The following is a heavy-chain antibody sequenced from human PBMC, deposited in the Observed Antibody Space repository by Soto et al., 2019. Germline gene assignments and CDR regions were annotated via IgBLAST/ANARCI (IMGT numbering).Heavy chain of an antibody. CDR2: INAGNGNT. CDR1: GYTFTSYT. D-gene: IGHD2-21*01. V-gene: IGHV1-3*01. Sequence: QVQLVQSGAEVKKPGASVTLSCKASGYTFTSYTMHWVRQAPGQRLEWMGWINAGNGNTKYSQMFQGRVTISRDTSASTAYLELSGLTSEDTAVYYCASDSYPCFNCVCKGWFYPLGQGTPVTVSS. J-gene: IGHJ5*02. CDR3: ASDSYPCFNCVCKGWFYP.